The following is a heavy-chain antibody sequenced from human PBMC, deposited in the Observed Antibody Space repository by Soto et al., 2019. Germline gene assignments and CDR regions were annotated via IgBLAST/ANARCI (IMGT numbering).Heavy chain of an antibody. J-gene: IGHJ5*02. CDR3: ARGIVVVPATKGRGFDP. D-gene: IGHD2-2*01. CDR1: GGSISSGDYS. CDR2: IFYSVST. Sequence: SETLSLTCTVSGGSISSGDYSWSWIRQPPGKGLEWIGYIFYSVSTYYNPSLKSRVTISVDTSKNQFSLKLSSVTAADTAVYYCARGIVVVPATKGRGFDPWGQGTLVTSPQ. V-gene: IGHV4-30-4*01.